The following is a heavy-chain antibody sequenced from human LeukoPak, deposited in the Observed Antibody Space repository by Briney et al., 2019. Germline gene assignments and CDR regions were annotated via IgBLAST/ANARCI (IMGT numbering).Heavy chain of an antibody. V-gene: IGHV7-4-1*02. Sequence: ASVKVSCKASGYTFTSYAMNWVRQAPGQGLEWMGWINTNTGNPTYAQGFTGRFVFSLDTSVSTAYLQISSLKAEDTAVYYCARGGYSSSWPPEYYFDYWGQGTLVTVSS. D-gene: IGHD6-13*01. CDR1: GYTFTSYA. CDR2: INTNTGNP. J-gene: IGHJ4*02. CDR3: ARGGYSSSWPPEYYFDY.